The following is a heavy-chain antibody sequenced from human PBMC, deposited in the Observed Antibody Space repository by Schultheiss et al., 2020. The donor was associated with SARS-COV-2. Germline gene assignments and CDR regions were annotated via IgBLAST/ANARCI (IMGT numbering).Heavy chain of an antibody. CDR3: AKHEFYFYYSYMDV. CDR1: GVTFSSYA. D-gene: IGHD3-10*01. CDR2: ISSSGSTI. Sequence: GGSLRLSCAASGVTFSSYAMSWVRQAPGKGLEWVSYISSSGSTIYYADSVKGRFTISRDNSKNTLYLQLNSLRAEDTAVYYCAKHEFYFYYSYMDVWGKGSTVTVAS. J-gene: IGHJ6*03. V-gene: IGHV3-23*01.